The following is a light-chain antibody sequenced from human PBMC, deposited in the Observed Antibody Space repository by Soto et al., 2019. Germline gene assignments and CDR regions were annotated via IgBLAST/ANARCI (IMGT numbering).Light chain of an antibody. V-gene: IGKV2-28*01. Sequence: DLVMTQSPLSLPVTPGEPASISCRSSQSLLHSNGYNYLDWYLQKPGQSPQLLIYLGSNRASGVPDRFSGSGSGTDFTLKISRVEAEDVGVYYCMQALQTPRTFGQGTKLEI. J-gene: IGKJ2*01. CDR3: MQALQTPRT. CDR2: LGS. CDR1: QSLLHSNGYNY.